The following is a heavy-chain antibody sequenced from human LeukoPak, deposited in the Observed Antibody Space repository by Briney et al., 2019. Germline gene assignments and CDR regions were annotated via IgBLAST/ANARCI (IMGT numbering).Heavy chain of an antibody. CDR1: GGSFSGYY. D-gene: IGHD3-3*01. J-gene: IGHJ3*02. V-gene: IGHV4-34*01. CDR3: ARVGSGYYRSAFDI. CDR2: INHSGST. Sequence: PSETLSLTCAVYGGSFSGYYWSWIRQPPGKGLEWIGEINHSGSTNYNPSLKSRVTISVDTSKNQFSLKLSSVTAADTAVYYCARVGSGYYRSAFDIWGQGTMVTVSS.